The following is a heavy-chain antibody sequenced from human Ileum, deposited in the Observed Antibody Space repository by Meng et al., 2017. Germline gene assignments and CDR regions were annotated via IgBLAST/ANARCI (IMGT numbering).Heavy chain of an antibody. V-gene: IGHV4-4*02. CDR2: IHHGGGT. Sequence: QVQLKDAGPGVVGPLGTLSLTCAVSGASISSGYWWSWVRQPPGKGLEWIGEIHHGGGTNYNPSLKSRVTISVDKSSNQYTLRLTSVTAADTAMYYCARNGAYSADPWGQGTLVTVSS. D-gene: IGHD2-21*01. J-gene: IGHJ5*02. CDR3: ARNGAYSADP. CDR1: GASISSGYW.